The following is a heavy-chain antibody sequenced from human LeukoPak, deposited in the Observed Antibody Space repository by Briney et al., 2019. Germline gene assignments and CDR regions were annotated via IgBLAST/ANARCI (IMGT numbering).Heavy chain of an antibody. CDR1: GFTFSSYS. CDR3: ARGENNYGYYYFDY. CDR2: ISRSSNYI. Sequence: GGSLRLSCAASGFTFSSYSMNWVRQAPGKGLEWVSSISRSSNYIYYADSVKGRFTISRDNAKNTLYLQINSLRAEDTSVYYCARGENNYGYYYFDYWGQGTLVTVSS. V-gene: IGHV3-21*01. D-gene: IGHD5-24*01. J-gene: IGHJ4*02.